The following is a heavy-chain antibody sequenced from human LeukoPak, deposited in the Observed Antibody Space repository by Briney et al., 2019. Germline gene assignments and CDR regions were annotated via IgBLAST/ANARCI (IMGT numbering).Heavy chain of an antibody. V-gene: IGHV4-39*01. CDR2: IYYSGST. CDR3: AKAGVRYFDSSGLYAFDF. D-gene: IGHD3-22*01. J-gene: IGHJ3*01. CDR1: GGSISSASYY. Sequence: SETLSLTCAVSGGSISSASYYWAWIRQPPGKGLEWIGTIYYSGSTYHNPPLKSRVTLSVDTSRNQFSLRLSSVDAADTAVYYCAKAGVRYFDSSGLYAFDFWGQGTTVTVSS.